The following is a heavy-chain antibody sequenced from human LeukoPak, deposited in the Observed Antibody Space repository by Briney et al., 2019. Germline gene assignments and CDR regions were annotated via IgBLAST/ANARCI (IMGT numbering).Heavy chain of an antibody. V-gene: IGHV1-18*01. D-gene: IGHD6-19*01. J-gene: IGHJ4*02. CDR3: ARDFLPTWYSSGWYFDY. CDR1: GYTFTSYG. Sequence: ASVEVSCKASGYTFTSYGISWVRQAPGQGLEWMGWISAYNGNTNYAQKLQGRVTMTTDTSTSTAYMELRSLRSDDTAVYYCARDFLPTWYSSGWYFDYWGQGTLVTVSS. CDR2: ISAYNGNT.